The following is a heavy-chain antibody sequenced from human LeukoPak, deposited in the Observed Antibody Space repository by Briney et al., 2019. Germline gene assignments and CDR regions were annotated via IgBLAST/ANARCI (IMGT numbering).Heavy chain of an antibody. V-gene: IGHV3-73*01. Sequence: GGSLRLSCAASGFTFSGSAMHWVRQASGKGLEWVGRIRSKANSYATAYAASVKGRFTISRDDSKNPAYLQMNSLKTEDTAVYYCTRLGSGYHREYDYWGQGTLVTVSS. J-gene: IGHJ4*02. CDR2: IRSKANSYAT. CDR3: TRLGSGYHREYDY. CDR1: GFTFSGSA. D-gene: IGHD3-22*01.